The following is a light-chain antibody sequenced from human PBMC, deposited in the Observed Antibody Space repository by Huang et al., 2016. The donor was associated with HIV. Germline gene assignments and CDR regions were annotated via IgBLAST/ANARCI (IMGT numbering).Light chain of an antibody. CDR1: QTVTDNY. CDR2: GAS. V-gene: IGKV3-20*01. Sequence: EIVLTQSPAALSLSPGQKATLFCRASQTVTDNYLAWYQQKPGQAPRLLVYGASYRVNYIPARFSGSGSGTDFTLSISSLEPEDFALYFCQQYASSFFTFGQGTNLEI. J-gene: IGKJ2*01. CDR3: QQYASSFFT.